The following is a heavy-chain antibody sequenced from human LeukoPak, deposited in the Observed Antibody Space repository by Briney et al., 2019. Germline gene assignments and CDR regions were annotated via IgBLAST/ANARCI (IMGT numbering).Heavy chain of an antibody. D-gene: IGHD1-14*01. J-gene: IGHJ4*02. V-gene: IGHV3-30*18. CDR1: GFTLSSCG. Sequence: PGRSLRLSCAASGFTLSSCGTHWVRQAPGKGLEWVAVISYDGSNKYYADFVKGRFTISRDNSKNTLYLQMNSLRAEDTAVYYCAKWYTTYFDYWGQGTLVTVSS. CDR3: AKWYTTYFDY. CDR2: ISYDGSNK.